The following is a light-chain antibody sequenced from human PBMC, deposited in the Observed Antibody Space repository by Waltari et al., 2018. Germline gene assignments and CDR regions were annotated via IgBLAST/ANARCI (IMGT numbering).Light chain of an antibody. CDR1: NVGDKS. Sequence: SYVLTQPPSVSVAPGQTARITCGGTNVGDKSVHWYQQNPGQAPVLVVYDNSDRPSGIPERFSGANSENTATLTITRVEAGDEADYYCQVWDSRSDPVWVFGGGTKLTVL. CDR3: QVWDSRSDPVWV. CDR2: DNS. J-gene: IGLJ3*02. V-gene: IGLV3-21*02.